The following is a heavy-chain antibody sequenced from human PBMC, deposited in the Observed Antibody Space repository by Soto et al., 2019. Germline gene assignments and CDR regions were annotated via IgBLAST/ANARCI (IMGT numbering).Heavy chain of an antibody. D-gene: IGHD1-1*01. CDR3: TLDGGLEPRPIFDW. Sequence: EVQLVESGGGLVKPGGSLRLSCAASGFTFSSAWLSWVRQAPGKGLEWVGRIKSKADGGTTDFAAPVRGRFSISRDDSKNMMVLQMNSLNTEDEAMYYCTLDGGLEPRPIFDWWGQGTPVTVSA. J-gene: IGHJ4*02. CDR2: IKSKADGGTT. CDR1: GFTFSSAW. V-gene: IGHV3-15*01.